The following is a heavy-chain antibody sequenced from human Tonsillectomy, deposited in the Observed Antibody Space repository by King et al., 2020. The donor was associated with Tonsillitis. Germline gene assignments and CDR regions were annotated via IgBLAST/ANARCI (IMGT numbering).Heavy chain of an antibody. CDR1: GFTFSSYA. CDR3: AKVRIRYLPIVYSSSWTYFDY. D-gene: IGHD6-13*01. CDR2: IYSGGSST. J-gene: IGHJ4*02. V-gene: IGHV3-23*03. Sequence: QLVQSGGGLVQPGGSLRLSCAASGFTFSSYAMSWVRQAPGKGLEWVSVIYSGGSSTYYADSVKGRFTISRDNSKNTLYLQMNRLRAEDTAVYYCAKVRIRYLPIVYSSSWTYFDYWGQGTLVTVSS.